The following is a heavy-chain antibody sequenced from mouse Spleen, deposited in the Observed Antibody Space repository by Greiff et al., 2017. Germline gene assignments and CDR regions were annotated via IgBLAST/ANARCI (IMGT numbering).Heavy chain of an antibody. CDR2: IFPGSGST. J-gene: IGHJ2*01. CDR1: GYTFTDYY. D-gene: IGHD1-1*01. Sequence: QVQLQQSGPELVKPGASVKISCKASGYTFTDYYINWVKQRPGQGLEWIGWIFPGSGSTYYNEKFKGKATLTVDKSSSTAYMLLSSLTSEDSAVYFCARWKGYGSSPYYFDYWGQGTTLTVSS. CDR3: ARWKGYGSSPYYFDY. V-gene: IGHV1-75*01.